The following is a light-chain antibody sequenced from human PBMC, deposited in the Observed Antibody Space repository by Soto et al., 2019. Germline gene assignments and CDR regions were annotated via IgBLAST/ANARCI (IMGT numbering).Light chain of an antibody. J-gene: IGKJ5*01. V-gene: IGKV1-39*01. CDR3: QQTSSTPVT. CDR1: QSISTY. CDR2: AAS. Sequence: DIQMTQPPSSLSASVGNRVTITCRASQSISTYLNWYQQKPGKAPKLLIYAASSLQSGVPSRFSGSGSGTLFTLTISSLQPEDFATYYCQQTSSTPVTFGQGTRLEIK.